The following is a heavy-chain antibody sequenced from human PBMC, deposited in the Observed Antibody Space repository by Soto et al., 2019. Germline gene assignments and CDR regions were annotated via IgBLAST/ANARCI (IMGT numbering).Heavy chain of an antibody. J-gene: IGHJ2*01. CDR2: INHSGST. D-gene: IGHD7-27*01. Sequence: SETLSLTCAVYGGSFSGYYWSWIRQPPGKGLEWIGEINHSGSTNYNPSLKSRVTISVDTSKNQFSLKLSSVTAADTAVYYCARGGLNWGSNWYFDLWGRGTLVTVSS. V-gene: IGHV4-34*01. CDR3: ARGGLNWGSNWYFDL. CDR1: GGSFSGYY.